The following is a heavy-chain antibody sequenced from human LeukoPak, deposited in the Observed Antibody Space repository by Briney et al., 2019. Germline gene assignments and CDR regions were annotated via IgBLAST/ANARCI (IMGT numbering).Heavy chain of an antibody. J-gene: IGHJ4*02. CDR1: GYTFISYD. Sequence: ASVKVSCKTSGYTFISYDINWVRQATGQGLEWMGWMNPNSGNTGYAQQFQGRVTLTRNTSISTAYMELNGLRSEDTAVYYCARGVATDYWGQGTLVTVSS. CDR3: ARGVATDY. CDR2: MNPNSGNT. V-gene: IGHV1-8*03.